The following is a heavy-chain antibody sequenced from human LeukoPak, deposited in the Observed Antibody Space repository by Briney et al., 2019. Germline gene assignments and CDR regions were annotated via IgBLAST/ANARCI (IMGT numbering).Heavy chain of an antibody. CDR3: ARRYYYYDSSGYYYFTSAFDI. D-gene: IGHD3-22*01. J-gene: IGHJ3*02. CDR2: VYSSGST. V-gene: IGHV4-59*12. CDR1: GGSISSYY. Sequence: PSETLSLTCTVSGGSISSYYWSWIRQPPGKGLEWIGYVYSSGSTNYNPSLKSRVTISVDTSKNQFSLKLSSVTAADTAVYYCARRYYYYDSSGYYYFTSAFDIWGQGTMVTVSS.